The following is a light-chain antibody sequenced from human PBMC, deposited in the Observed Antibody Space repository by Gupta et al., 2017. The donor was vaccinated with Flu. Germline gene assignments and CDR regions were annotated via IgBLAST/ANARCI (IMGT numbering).Light chain of an antibody. CDR3: QSADSSAHSVV. CDR2: KDS. CDR1: SVAQQY. V-gene: IGLV3-25*02. J-gene: IGLJ2*01. Sequence: SSALTQPPSVSESPGQPARITCSGHSVAQQYVYWYQQRPGQAPVLLIYKDSERPSGIPERVSGSRSGTTATLTISGVQAEDEADYYCQSADSSAHSVVFGGGTKLTVL.